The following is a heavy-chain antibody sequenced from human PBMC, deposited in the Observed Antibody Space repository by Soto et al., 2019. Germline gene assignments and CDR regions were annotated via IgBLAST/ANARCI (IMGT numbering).Heavy chain of an antibody. CDR2: IYSGGST. D-gene: IGHD2-8*02. CDR1: GFTVSSNY. V-gene: IGHV3-53*04. J-gene: IGHJ6*02. Sequence: GGSLRLSCAASGFTVSSNYMSWVRQAPGKGLEWVSVIYSGGSTYYADSVKGRFTISRHNSKNTLYLQMNSLRAEDTALYCGARGNPGPYGMDVWGQGTTVTVSS. CDR3: ARGNPGPYGMDV.